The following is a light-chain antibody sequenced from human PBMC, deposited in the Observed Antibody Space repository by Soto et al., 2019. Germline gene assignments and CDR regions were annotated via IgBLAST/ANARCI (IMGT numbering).Light chain of an antibody. CDR3: QQYDGWPLT. CDR1: QSVGSN. CDR2: GAS. Sequence: EVVLTQSPATLSVSPGAGATLSCRASQSVGSNLAWYQQKPGQTPRVLIYGASTRAIGIPARFSGSGFGTEFTLTISSLQSEDFVVYYCQQYDGWPLTFGGGTTVGIK. J-gene: IGKJ4*01. V-gene: IGKV3-15*01.